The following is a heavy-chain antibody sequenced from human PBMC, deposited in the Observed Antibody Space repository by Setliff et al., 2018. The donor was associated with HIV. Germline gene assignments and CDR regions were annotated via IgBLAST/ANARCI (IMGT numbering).Heavy chain of an antibody. J-gene: IGHJ5*02. CDR1: GGSMSSYC. CDR3: ARHGSNWFDP. V-gene: IGHV4-4*07. CDR2: IYATGST. D-gene: IGHD3-10*01. Sequence: PSETLSLTCSVSGGSMSSYCWTWIRQSAGKGLEWIGRIYATGSTNYNPSLKSRVTISVDTSKNQFSLRLSSVTAADTAVYYCARHGSNWFDPWGQGTQVTVSS.